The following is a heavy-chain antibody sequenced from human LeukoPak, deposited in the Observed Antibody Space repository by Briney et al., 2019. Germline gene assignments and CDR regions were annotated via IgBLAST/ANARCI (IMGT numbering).Heavy chain of an antibody. CDR1: GFTFSTFA. D-gene: IGHD1-26*01. V-gene: IGHV3-23*01. Sequence: GGSLRLSCAASGFTFSTFAMIWVRQPPGKGLEWVSSIFPSGGEIHYADSVRGRFTISRDNSKSTLSLQMNSLRAEDTALYYCARGTLTGSYYYFDYWGQGTLVTVSS. CDR3: ARGTLTGSYYYFDY. J-gene: IGHJ4*02. CDR2: IFPSGGEI.